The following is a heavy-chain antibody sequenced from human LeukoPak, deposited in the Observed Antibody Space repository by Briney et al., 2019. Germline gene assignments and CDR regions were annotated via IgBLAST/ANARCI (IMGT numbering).Heavy chain of an antibody. D-gene: IGHD1-26*01. CDR1: GFTFSTYA. CDR2: ISDSGANT. V-gene: IGHV3-23*01. J-gene: IGHJ4*02. Sequence: GGSLRLSCAASGFTFSTYAMSWVRQAPGKGLEWVSTISDSGANTYYADSVKGRFTISKDDSRNTLYLQMNSLRGDDTAVYYCAKDVGKWESLHFFDYWGQGTLVTASS. CDR3: AKDVGKWESLHFFDY.